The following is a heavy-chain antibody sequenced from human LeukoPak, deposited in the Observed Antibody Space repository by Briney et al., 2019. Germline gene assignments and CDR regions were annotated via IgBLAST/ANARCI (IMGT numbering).Heavy chain of an antibody. CDR2: ISYDGSNK. V-gene: IGHV3-30*18. CDR3: AKGPLGSYYVGSGNWYFDL. D-gene: IGHD1-26*01. Sequence: GRSVRLSCAASGFTFSSYGMHWVRQAPGKGLEWVAVISYDGSNKYYADSVKGRFTISRDNSKNTLYLQMNSLRAEDTAVYYCAKGPLGSYYVGSGNWYFDLWGRGTLVTVSS. J-gene: IGHJ2*01. CDR1: GFTFSSYG.